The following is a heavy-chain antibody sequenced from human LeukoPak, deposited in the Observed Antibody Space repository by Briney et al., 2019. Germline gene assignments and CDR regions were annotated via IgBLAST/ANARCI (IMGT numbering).Heavy chain of an antibody. J-gene: IGHJ4*02. CDR3: AGHRYCSGGSCYQGPYYFDY. V-gene: IGHV4-39*01. Sequence: SETLSLTCTVSGGSISSSSYYWGWIRQPPGKGLEWIGGIYYSWSTYYNPSLKSRVTISVDTSKNQFSLKLSSVTAADTAVYYCAGHRYCSGGSCYQGPYYFDYWGQGTLVTVSS. CDR1: GGSISSSSYY. D-gene: IGHD2-15*01. CDR2: IYYSWST.